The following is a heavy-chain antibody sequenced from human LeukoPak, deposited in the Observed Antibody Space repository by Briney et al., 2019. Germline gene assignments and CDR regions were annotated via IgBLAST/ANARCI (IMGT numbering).Heavy chain of an antibody. Sequence: SETLSLTCTVSGGSISSSSYYWGWIRQPPGKGLEWIVSMYYSGSTYYNPSRKSRVTISVDTAKNQFSMKLSSVTAADTAVYYCARVGSGSYFDYWGQGTLVTVSS. V-gene: IGHV4-39*01. CDR1: GGSISSSSYY. CDR3: ARVGSGSYFDY. D-gene: IGHD3-10*01. J-gene: IGHJ4*02. CDR2: MYYSGST.